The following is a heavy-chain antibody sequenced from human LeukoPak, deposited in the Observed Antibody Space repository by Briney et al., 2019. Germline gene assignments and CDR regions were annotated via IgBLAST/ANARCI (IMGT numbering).Heavy chain of an antibody. CDR1: GFTFSTSG. V-gene: IGHV3-30*18. Sequence: PGGSLRLSCAASGFTFSTSGMHWVRQAPGKGLEWVAVMSYDGSNKYFADSVQGRFTISRDNSKNTLYLQMNSLRAEDTAVYYCAKFGVDYGGNSGLVPLPGIDYWGQGTLVTVSS. D-gene: IGHD4-23*01. CDR3: AKFGVDYGGNSGLVPLPGIDY. J-gene: IGHJ4*02. CDR2: MSYDGSNK.